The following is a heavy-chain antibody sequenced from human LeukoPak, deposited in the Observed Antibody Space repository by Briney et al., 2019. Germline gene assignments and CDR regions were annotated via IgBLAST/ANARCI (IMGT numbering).Heavy chain of an antibody. V-gene: IGHV4-34*01. J-gene: IGHJ4*02. CDR1: GGSFSGYY. CDR2: INHSGST. CDR3: ARHLFGRGYYPDY. D-gene: IGHD3-22*01. Sequence: SETLSLTCGVYGGSFSGYYWSWLRQPPGKGLEWIGEINHSGSTNYNSSLKSRVTISVDTSKEQFSLNLSSVTAADTAVYYCARHLFGRGYYPDYWGQGTLVTVSS.